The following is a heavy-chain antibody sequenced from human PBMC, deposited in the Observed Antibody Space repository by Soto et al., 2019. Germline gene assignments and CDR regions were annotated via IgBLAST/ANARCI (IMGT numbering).Heavy chain of an antibody. J-gene: IGHJ6*02. V-gene: IGHV3-9*01. CDR3: ARVPYTNFGGYYYRMDV. D-gene: IGHD4-4*01. Sequence: PGGSLRLSCAVSGFTFDDYAMHWVRQAPGKGLEWVSGISWNSGNIGYADSVKGRFIVSRNNAKNSLYLQMNSLRPEDTALYYCARVPYTNFGGYYYRMDVWGQGTTVTVSS. CDR1: GFTFDDYA. CDR2: ISWNSGNI.